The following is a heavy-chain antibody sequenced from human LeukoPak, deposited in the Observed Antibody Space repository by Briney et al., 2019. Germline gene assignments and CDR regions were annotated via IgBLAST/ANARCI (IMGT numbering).Heavy chain of an antibody. CDR2: INHSGST. CDR3: ARPYDGPYGMDV. CDR1: GGSFSGYY. V-gene: IGHV4-34*01. J-gene: IGHJ6*02. Sequence: PSETLSLTCAVYGGSFSGYYWSWIRQPPGKGLELIVEINHSGSTNYNPSLKSRVTISVDTSKKQFSLKLSSVTAAYTAVYYCARPYDGPYGMDVWGQGTTVTVSS. D-gene: IGHD2-8*01.